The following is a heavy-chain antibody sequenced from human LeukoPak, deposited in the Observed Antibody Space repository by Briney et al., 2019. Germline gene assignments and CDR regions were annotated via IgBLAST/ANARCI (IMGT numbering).Heavy chain of an antibody. V-gene: IGHV3-23*01. CDR2: ITGGGGST. CDR1: GFSVSGNY. CDR3: AKEIRGVN. J-gene: IGHJ4*02. Sequence: GGSLRLSCAASGFSVSGNYMNWVRQAPVKGLEWVSTITGGGGSTYYADSVKGRFTISRDNSKNTLFLQMNSLRAEDTAVYYCAKEIRGVNWGQGTLVTVSS. D-gene: IGHD3-10*01.